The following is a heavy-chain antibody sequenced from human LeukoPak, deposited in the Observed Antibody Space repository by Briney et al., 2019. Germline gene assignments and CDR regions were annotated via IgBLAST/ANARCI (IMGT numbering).Heavy chain of an antibody. V-gene: IGHV4-4*07. CDR3: LRGYRQRGHKLRGMPVPANYYCYYYVDV. Sequence: PSETLSLTCTVSGGSITIYYWNWIRHPAGKGLGWIGHIYTSGSTNYNPSLKSRVTISVDTSKKQFSIKLRYVTGAVKAVYFCLRGYRQRGHKLRGMPVPANYYCYYYVDVWGKGTTVTVS. D-gene: IGHD2-21*02. CDR2: IYTSGST. J-gene: IGHJ6*03. CDR1: GGSITIYY.